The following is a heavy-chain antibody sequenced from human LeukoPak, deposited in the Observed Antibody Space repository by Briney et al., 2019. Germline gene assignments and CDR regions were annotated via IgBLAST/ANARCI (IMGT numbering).Heavy chain of an antibody. J-gene: IGHJ4*02. Sequence: ASVKVSCKVSGYTLTELSMHWVRQAPGKGLEWMGRFDPEDGETIYAQKFQGRVTMSADTSTDTVYMELSSLRSEDTAVYYCATEGKMVRGVYTDYWGQGTLVTVSS. D-gene: IGHD3-10*01. CDR2: FDPEDGET. V-gene: IGHV1-24*01. CDR3: ATEGKMVRGVYTDY. CDR1: GYTLTELS.